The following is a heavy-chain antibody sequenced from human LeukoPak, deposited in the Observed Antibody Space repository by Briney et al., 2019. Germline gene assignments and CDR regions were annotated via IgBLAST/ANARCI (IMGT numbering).Heavy chain of an antibody. V-gene: IGHV3-74*01. CDR2: INSDGSIT. J-gene: IGHJ4*02. CDR3: ANYGSVSYFAY. CDR1: GFTFSSYW. Sequence: PGGSLRLSCAVSGFTFSSYWMHWVRQAPGKGLVWVSRINSDGSITSYADSVKGRFTISRDNAKNTLYLQMISLRAEDTAVYYCANYGSVSYFAYWGQGTLVTVSS. D-gene: IGHD3-10*01.